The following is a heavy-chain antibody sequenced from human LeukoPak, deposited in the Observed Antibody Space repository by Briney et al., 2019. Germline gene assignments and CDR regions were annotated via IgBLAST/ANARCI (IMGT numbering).Heavy chain of an antibody. V-gene: IGHV4-4*09. CDR3: ARRSKSDYYYYYMDV. J-gene: IGHJ6*03. CDR2: IYTSGST. CDR1: GGSISSYY. D-gene: IGHD2/OR15-2a*01. Sequence: SETLSLTCTVSGGSISSYYWSWIRQPPGKGLEWIGYIYTSGSTNYNPSLKSRVTISVDTFKQQFSLKLSSVTAADTAVYYCARRSKSDYYYYYMDVWGKGTTVTVSS.